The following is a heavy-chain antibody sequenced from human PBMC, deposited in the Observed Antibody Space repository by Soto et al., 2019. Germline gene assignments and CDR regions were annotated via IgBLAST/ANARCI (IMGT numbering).Heavy chain of an antibody. CDR3: VRMHNRAGSFDS. CDR2: IYYTGKT. CDR1: GRRIIKKK. D-gene: IGHD2-21*01. Sequence: GRRIIKKKKSWIRQPPGKGLEWLAYIYYTGKTDQNPSLERLVSISLGTSKNQFSLNLRSVTAAETAVYYCVRMHNRAGSFDSCGPGIVVTVSS. V-gene: IGHV4-59*01. J-gene: IGHJ4*02.